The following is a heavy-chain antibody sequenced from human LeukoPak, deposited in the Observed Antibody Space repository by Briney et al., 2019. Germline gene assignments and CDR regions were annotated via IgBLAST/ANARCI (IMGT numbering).Heavy chain of an antibody. CDR2: INPNSGGT. CDR1: GYTFTGHY. J-gene: IGHJ4*02. Sequence: ASVKVSCKASGYTFTGHYMHWVRQAPGQGLEWMGWINPNSGGTNYAQKFQGRVTMTRDTSISTAYMELSRLRSDDTAVYYCAREAALGYCSSTSCPFDYWGQGTLVTVSS. CDR3: AREAALGYCSSTSCPFDY. D-gene: IGHD2-2*01. V-gene: IGHV1-2*02.